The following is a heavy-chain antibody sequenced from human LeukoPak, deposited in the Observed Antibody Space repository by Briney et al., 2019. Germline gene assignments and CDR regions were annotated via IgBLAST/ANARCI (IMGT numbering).Heavy chain of an antibody. CDR1: GGTFSSYA. J-gene: IGHJ4*02. D-gene: IGHD4-11*01. CDR2: IIPILGIA. Sequence: GASVKVSCKASGGTFSSYAISWVRQAPGQGLEWMGRIIPILGIANYAQKFQGRVTITADKSTSTAYMELSSLRSEDTAVYYCAFKWSNYVNYFDYWGQGTLVTVSS. CDR3: AFKWSNYVNYFDY. V-gene: IGHV1-69*04.